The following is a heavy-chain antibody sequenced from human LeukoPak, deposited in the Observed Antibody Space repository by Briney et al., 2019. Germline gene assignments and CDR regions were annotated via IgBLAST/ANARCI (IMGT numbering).Heavy chain of an antibody. J-gene: IGHJ4*02. Sequence: GGSLRLSCAASGFTFSSYAMNWVRQAPGKGLEWVSAISGSGGSTYYADSVKGRFTISRDNAKNSLYLQMNSLRAEDTAVYYCARDRGGGYCSGGSCYGYLDYWGQGTLVTVSS. V-gene: IGHV3-23*01. CDR1: GFTFSSYA. CDR3: ARDRGGGYCSGGSCYGYLDY. D-gene: IGHD2-15*01. CDR2: ISGSGGST.